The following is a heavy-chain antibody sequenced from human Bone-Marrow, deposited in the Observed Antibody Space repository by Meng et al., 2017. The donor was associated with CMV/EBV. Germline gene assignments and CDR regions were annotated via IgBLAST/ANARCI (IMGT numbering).Heavy chain of an antibody. V-gene: IGHV4-34*01. J-gene: IGHJ4*02. CDR2: INHSGTT. D-gene: IGHD1-26*01. CDR3: ARMWELQGAFDY. CDR1: GESFNGYY. Sequence: SETLSLTCTVYGESFNGYYWNWIRQPPGKGLEWIGEINHSGTTHYNPSLKSRVTISVDTSKKQFSLKLTSVTAADTAVYYCARMWELQGAFDYWGQGTLVTVSS.